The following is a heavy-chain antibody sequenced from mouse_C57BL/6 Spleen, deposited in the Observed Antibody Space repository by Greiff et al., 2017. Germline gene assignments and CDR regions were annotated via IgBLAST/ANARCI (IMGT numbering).Heavy chain of an antibody. J-gene: IGHJ2*01. CDR1: GYTFTSYW. D-gene: IGHD3-1*01. Sequence: QVQLQQPGAELVKPGASVKLSCKASGYTFTSYWMHWVKQRPGQGLEWIGMIHPNSGSTNYNEKFKSKATLTVDKSSSTAYMQLSSLTSEDSAVYDGASSGTTVSYFDYWGQGTTLTVSS. V-gene: IGHV1-64*01. CDR3: ASSGTTVSYFDY. CDR2: IHPNSGST.